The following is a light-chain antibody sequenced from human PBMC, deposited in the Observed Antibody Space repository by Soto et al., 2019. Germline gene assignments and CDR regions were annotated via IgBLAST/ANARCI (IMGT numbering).Light chain of an antibody. V-gene: IGKV1-39*01. J-gene: IGKJ2*01. CDR1: QSMSTY. Sequence: DIQMTQSPSSLSASVGDRVTITCRASQSMSTYLNWYQQKPGKAPKLLIYAASSLQSGVPSRFSGSESGTDFTFTISSLQPEDFATYYCQQSYSAPRTFGQGTKLEI. CDR3: QQSYSAPRT. CDR2: AAS.